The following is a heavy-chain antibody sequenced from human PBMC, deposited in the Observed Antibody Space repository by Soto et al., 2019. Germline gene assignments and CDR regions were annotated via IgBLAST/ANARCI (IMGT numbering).Heavy chain of an antibody. CDR2: ISYDGSNK. J-gene: IGHJ4*02. CDR1: GFTFSSYA. Sequence: QVQLVESGGGVVQPGRSLRLSCAASGFTFSSYAMHWVRQAPGKGLEWVAVISYDGSNKYYADSVKGRFTISRDNSKNTLYLQMNSLRAEDTAVYYCARDPDYYDSSGYFDYWGQVTLVTVSS. V-gene: IGHV3-30-3*01. CDR3: ARDPDYYDSSGYFDY. D-gene: IGHD3-22*01.